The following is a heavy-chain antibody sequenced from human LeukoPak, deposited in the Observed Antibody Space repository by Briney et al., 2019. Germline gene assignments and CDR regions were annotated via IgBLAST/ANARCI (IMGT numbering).Heavy chain of an antibody. CDR1: GFTFNTYW. CDR3: AKVESSSSWSFDY. D-gene: IGHD6-13*01. V-gene: IGHV3-7*01. CDR2: VRPDGREQ. J-gene: IGHJ4*02. Sequence: GGSLSLSCSASGFTFNTYWMSWVRQAPGKGLQWVANVRPDGREQRYVDSVKGRFTISRDNAKNLVYLQMNSLRTDDTGVYYCAKVESSSSWSFDYWGQGTLVTVSS.